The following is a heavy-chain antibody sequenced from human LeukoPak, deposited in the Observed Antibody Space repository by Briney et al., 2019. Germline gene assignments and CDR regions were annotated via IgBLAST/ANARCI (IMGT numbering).Heavy chain of an antibody. V-gene: IGHV3-53*01. CDR1: GFTVSSNY. CDR2: IYSGGST. J-gene: IGHJ6*02. Sequence: GGSLRLSCAASGFTVSSNYMSWVRQAPGKGLEWVSVIYSGGSTYYADSVKGRFTISRDKSKNTLYLQMNSLRAEDTAVYYCAGVASTSPYYYGMDVWGQGTTVTVSS. CDR3: AGVASTSPYYYGMDV.